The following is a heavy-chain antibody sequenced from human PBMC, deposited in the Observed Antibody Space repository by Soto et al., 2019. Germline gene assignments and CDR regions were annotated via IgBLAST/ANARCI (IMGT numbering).Heavy chain of an antibody. J-gene: IGHJ6*02. CDR3: ARELWYSCYGMYV. V-gene: IGHV3-23*01. Sequence: EVQLLESGGGLVQPGGSLRLSCAASGFTLSNYAINWVRQAPGKGLEGVSGITLNGDNTYHADSVKGRFTVSRDNSKNTPYLEMKRLRVADTAVYSCARELWYSCYGMYVWGPGTTVIVSS. D-gene: IGHD3-16*01. CDR1: GFTLSNYA. CDR2: ITLNGDNT.